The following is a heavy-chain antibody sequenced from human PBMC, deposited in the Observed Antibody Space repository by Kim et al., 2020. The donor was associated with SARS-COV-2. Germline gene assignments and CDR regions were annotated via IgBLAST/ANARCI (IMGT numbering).Heavy chain of an antibody. CDR1: GYTFSSYD. Sequence: ASVKVSCKASGYTFSSYDIHWVRQATGQGLEWMGWINSNSGETDYAQKFQGRVTMTRKTAISTAHMELSSLRSEDTAVYYCARTHYGDHDYGMDVWGQGTTVTVSS. CDR2: INSNSGET. CDR3: ARTHYGDHDYGMDV. J-gene: IGHJ6*02. D-gene: IGHD4-17*01. V-gene: IGHV1-8*01.